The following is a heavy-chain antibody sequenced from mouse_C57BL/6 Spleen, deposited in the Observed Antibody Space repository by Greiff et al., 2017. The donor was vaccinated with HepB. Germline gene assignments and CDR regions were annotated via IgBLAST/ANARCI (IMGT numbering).Heavy chain of an antibody. D-gene: IGHD1-1*01. J-gene: IGHJ2*01. CDR1: GYTFTSYW. CDR2: IDPSDSYT. V-gene: IGHV1-59*01. CDR3: ARYYGSRRYFDY. Sequence: QVQLQQPGAELVRPGTSVKLSCKASGYTFTSYWMHWVKQRPGQGLEWIGVIDPSDSYTNYNQKFKGKATLTVDKSSSTAYMQLSSLTSEDSAVYYCARYYGSRRYFDYWGQGTTLTVSS.